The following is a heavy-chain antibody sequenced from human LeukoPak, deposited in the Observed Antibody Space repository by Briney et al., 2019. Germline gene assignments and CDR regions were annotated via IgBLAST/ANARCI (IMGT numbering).Heavy chain of an antibody. D-gene: IGHD6-19*01. CDR3: ARASGWYDY. Sequence: GGSLRLSCAASGFTFSSYWMHWVRQAPGKGVVWVSRINSDGSSTSYADSVKGRFTISRDNSKNTLYLQMGSLRAEDMAVYYCARASGWYDYWGQGTLVTVSS. CDR2: INSDGSST. J-gene: IGHJ4*02. CDR1: GFTFSSYW. V-gene: IGHV3-74*01.